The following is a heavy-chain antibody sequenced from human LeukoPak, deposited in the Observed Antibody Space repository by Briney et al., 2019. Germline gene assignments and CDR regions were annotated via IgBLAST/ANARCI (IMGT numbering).Heavy chain of an antibody. Sequence: ASVKVSCKASLYTFTDYYIHWVRQAPGQGLEWMGWINPNSGGTNYAQKFQGRVTMTRDTSINTAYMELSRLRSDDAAVYSCAGGITTRHFYYGMDVWGQGTTVTVSS. J-gene: IGHJ6*02. CDR2: INPNSGGT. V-gene: IGHV1-2*02. CDR1: LYTFTDYY. D-gene: IGHD3-22*01. CDR3: AGGITTRHFYYGMDV.